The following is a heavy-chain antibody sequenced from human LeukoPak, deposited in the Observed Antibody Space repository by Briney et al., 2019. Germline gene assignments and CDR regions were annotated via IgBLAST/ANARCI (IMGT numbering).Heavy chain of an antibody. CDR3: ARDPGGMVAEKLDY. Sequence: GGSLRLSCAASGFTFSSYSMNWVRQAPGKGLEWVSSISSSSSYIYYADSVKGRFTISRDNAKNSLYLQMSSLRAEDTAVYYCARDPGGMVAEKLDYWGQGTLVTVSS. V-gene: IGHV3-21*01. D-gene: IGHD1-26*01. CDR1: GFTFSSYS. J-gene: IGHJ4*02. CDR2: ISSSSSYI.